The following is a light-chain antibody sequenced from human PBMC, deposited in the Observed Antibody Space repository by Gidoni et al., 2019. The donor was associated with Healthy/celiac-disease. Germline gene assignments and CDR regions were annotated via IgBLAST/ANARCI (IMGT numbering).Light chain of an antibody. CDR3: QQYYSYPRT. CDR2: AAS. J-gene: IGKJ1*01. V-gene: IGKV1-8*01. CDR1: QGISSY. Sequence: IRMTPAPSSFSASTGDRVTITCRASQGISSYLAWYQQKPGKAPKLLIYAASTLQSGVPSRFSGSGSGTDFTLTISCLQSEDFATYYCQQYYSYPRTFGQGTKVEIK.